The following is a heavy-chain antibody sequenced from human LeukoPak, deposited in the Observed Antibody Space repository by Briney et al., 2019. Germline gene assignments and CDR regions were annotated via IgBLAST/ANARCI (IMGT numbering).Heavy chain of an antibody. CDR3: AREQQLVERGNWFDP. V-gene: IGHV3-48*01. J-gene: IGHJ5*02. D-gene: IGHD6-13*01. CDR2: ISSSSSTI. Sequence: GGSLRLSCAASGFTFSSYSMNWVRQAPGKGLEWVSYISSSSSTIYYADSVKGRFTISRDNSKNTLYLQMNSLRAEDTAVYYCAREQQLVERGNWFDPWGQGTLVTVSS. CDR1: GFTFSSYS.